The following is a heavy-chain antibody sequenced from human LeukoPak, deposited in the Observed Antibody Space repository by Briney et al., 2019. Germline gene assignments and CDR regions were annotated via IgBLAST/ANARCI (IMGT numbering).Heavy chain of an antibody. CDR2: INPSGGST. CDR3: ARDLSSSCYLHY. D-gene: IGHD2-2*01. V-gene: IGHV1-46*01. CDR1: GYTFSTYY. J-gene: IGHJ4*02. Sequence: ASVKVSCKASGYTFSTYYMHWVRQAPGQGLEWMGIINPSGGSTSYEQKFQGRVTMTRDTSTSTVYMELSGLRSEDTAVYYCARDLSSSCYLHYWGQGTLVTVSS.